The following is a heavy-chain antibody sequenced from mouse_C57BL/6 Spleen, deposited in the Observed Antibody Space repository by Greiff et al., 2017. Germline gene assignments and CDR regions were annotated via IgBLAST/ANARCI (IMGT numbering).Heavy chain of an antibody. Sequence: QVQLQQPGAELVRPGSSVKLSCKASGYTFTSYWMHWVKQRPIQGLEWIGNIDPSDSETHYNQKFKDKATLTVDKSSSTAYMQLSSLTSEDSAVYYCARGEDGYYPYAMDYWGQGTSVTVSS. CDR3: ARGEDGYYPYAMDY. D-gene: IGHD2-3*01. V-gene: IGHV1-52*01. CDR1: GYTFTSYW. J-gene: IGHJ4*01. CDR2: IDPSDSET.